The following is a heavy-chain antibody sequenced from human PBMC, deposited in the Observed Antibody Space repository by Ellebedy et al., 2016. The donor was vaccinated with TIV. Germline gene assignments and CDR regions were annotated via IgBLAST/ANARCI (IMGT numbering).Heavy chain of an antibody. V-gene: IGHV4-4*07. Sequence: MPSETLSLTCTVSGVSVADHYWNWIRQPAGTGLEWTGRLYTSGITTSNPSLKSRVSMSLDTSNNHYSLKLTSVTAADTAIYYCATNVAAAGNFDFWGQGALVTVSS. CDR2: LYTSGIT. D-gene: IGHD6-13*01. J-gene: IGHJ4*02. CDR1: GVSVADHY. CDR3: ATNVAAAGNFDF.